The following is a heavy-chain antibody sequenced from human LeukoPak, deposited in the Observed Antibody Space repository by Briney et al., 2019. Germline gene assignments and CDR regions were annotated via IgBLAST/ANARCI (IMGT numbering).Heavy chain of an antibody. V-gene: IGHV4-34*01. J-gene: IGHJ4*02. CDR1: GGSFSGYY. Sequence: PSETLSLTCAVYGGSFSGYYWSWIRQPPGKGLEWIGEINHSGSTNYNPSLKSRVTISVDTSKNQFSLKLSSVTAADTAVYYCARMGVGWYSSGSTHPGYFDYWGQGTLVTVSS. CDR3: ARMGVGWYSSGSTHPGYFDY. CDR2: INHSGST. D-gene: IGHD6-19*01.